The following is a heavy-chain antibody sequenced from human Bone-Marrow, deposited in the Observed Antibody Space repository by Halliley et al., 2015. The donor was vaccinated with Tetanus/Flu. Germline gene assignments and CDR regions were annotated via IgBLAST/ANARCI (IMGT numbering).Heavy chain of an antibody. J-gene: IGHJ6*02. D-gene: IGHD4-17*01. CDR2: GST. Sequence: GSTNYNPSLRSRVTISRDSSKNQFSLKLSSVTAADTAVYYCGSSVRGHDGDYGWIYKYGLAVWGQGTTVTVSS. V-gene: IGHV4-31*02. CDR3: GSSVRGHDGDYGWIYKYGLAV.